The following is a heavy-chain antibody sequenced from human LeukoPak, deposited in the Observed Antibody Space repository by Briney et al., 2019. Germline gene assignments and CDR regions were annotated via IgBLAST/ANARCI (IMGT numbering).Heavy chain of an antibody. Sequence: SETLSLTCTVSGGSISSSSYYWGWIRQPPGKGLEWIGSIYYSGGTYYNPSLKSRVTISVDTSKNQFSLKLSSVTAADTAVYYCARDQLRGYSYGMDYWGQGTLVTVSS. J-gene: IGHJ4*02. CDR1: GGSISSSSYY. CDR3: ARDQLRGYSYGMDY. D-gene: IGHD5-18*01. CDR2: IYYSGGT. V-gene: IGHV4-39*07.